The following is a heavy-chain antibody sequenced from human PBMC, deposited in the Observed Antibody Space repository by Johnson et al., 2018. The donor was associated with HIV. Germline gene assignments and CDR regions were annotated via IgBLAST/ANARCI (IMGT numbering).Heavy chain of an antibody. CDR1: GFTFDNYA. J-gene: IGHJ3*02. V-gene: IGHV3-9*01. CDR3: AKDKLELQGAAAGLDAFDI. D-gene: IGHD1-7*01. CDR2: ISWNSGSI. Sequence: VESGGGLVQPGRSLRLSCAASGFTFDNYAMHWVRQAPGKGLEWVSGISWNSGSIGYADSVKGRFTISRDNAKNSLYLQMNSLRAEDTALYYCAKDKLELQGAAAGLDAFDIWGQGTMVTVSS.